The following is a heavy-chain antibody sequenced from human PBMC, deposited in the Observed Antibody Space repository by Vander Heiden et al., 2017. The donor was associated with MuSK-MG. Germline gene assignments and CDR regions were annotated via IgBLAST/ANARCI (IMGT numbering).Heavy chain of an antibody. CDR3: ARVRWGEDTAMASYYYYGMDV. CDR2: IIPIFGTA. V-gene: IGHV1-69*01. CDR1: GGTFSNYA. J-gene: IGHJ6*02. D-gene: IGHD5-18*01. Sequence: QVQLVQSGAEVKKPGSSVKVSCKASGGTFSNYAISWVRQAPGQGLEWMGGIIPIFGTANYAQKFQGRVTITADESTSTAYMELSSLRSEDTAVYYCARVRWGEDTAMASYYYYGMDVWGQGTTVTVSS.